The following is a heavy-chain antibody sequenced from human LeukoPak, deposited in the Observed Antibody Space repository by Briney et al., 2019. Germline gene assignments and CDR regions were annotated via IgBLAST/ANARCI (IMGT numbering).Heavy chain of an antibody. J-gene: IGHJ4*02. CDR1: GGSISGGSYY. CDR2: IYTSGST. Sequence: PSETLSLTCTVSGGSISGGSYYWSWIRQPAGKGLEWIGRIYTSGSTNYNPSLKSRVTISVDTSKNQFSLKLSSVTAADTAVYYCARGTWTYYFDYWGQGTLVTVSS. CDR3: ARGTWTYYFDY. V-gene: IGHV4-61*02. D-gene: IGHD3/OR15-3a*01.